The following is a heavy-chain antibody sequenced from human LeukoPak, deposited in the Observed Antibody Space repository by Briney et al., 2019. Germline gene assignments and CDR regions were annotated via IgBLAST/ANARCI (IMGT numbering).Heavy chain of an antibody. D-gene: IGHD6-6*01. CDR1: GYSISSGYY. CDR2: IYHSGST. Sequence: SETLSLTCTVSGYSISSGYYWGWIRQPPGKGLEWIGSIYHSGSTYYNPSLKSRVTISVDTCKNQFSLKLSSVTAADTAVYYCARGYGYSTSWQANYYMDVWGKGTTVTVSS. CDR3: ARGYGYSTSWQANYYMDV. V-gene: IGHV4-38-2*02. J-gene: IGHJ6*03.